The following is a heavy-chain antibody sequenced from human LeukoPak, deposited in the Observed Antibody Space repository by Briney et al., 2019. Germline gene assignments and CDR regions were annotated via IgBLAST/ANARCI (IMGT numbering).Heavy chain of an antibody. Sequence: SQTLSLTCTVSGGSLSSGGYYWSWIRQPPGKGLEWIGEINQRGSTNYNPSLKSRVTISVDTSKNQFSLKLSSVTAADTAVYYCARGGSSGWYDYWGQGTLVTVSS. CDR2: INQRGST. V-gene: IGHV4-31*03. J-gene: IGHJ4*02. CDR1: GGSLSSGGYY. D-gene: IGHD6-19*01. CDR3: ARGGSSGWYDY.